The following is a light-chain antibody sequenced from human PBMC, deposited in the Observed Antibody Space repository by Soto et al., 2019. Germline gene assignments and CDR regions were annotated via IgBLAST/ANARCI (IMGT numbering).Light chain of an antibody. V-gene: IGKV2-28*01. CDR1: QSLLHSNGYNY. Sequence: DIVMTQSPLSLPVTTGEPASISCSSSQSLLHSNGYNYLDWYLQKPGQSPQLLIYLGSNRDSGGPDRFSGSGSGTDFTLKISRVEAEDVGVYYCMQALQTPRTFGQGTKREIK. CDR3: MQALQTPRT. J-gene: IGKJ2*01. CDR2: LGS.